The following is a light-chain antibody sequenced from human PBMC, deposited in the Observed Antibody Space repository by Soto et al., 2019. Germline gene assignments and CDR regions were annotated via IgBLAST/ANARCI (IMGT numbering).Light chain of an antibody. J-gene: IGKJ2*01. Sequence: DFHMTQSPFALAASVGARVPIPCRASLNINTYLNWYQQRPGKAPKVLSYAASTLHSGAPSRFSGSGSGTNFTLTIIRLQPEDFATYYCQQSYRAVRGTFGQGTKLDIK. V-gene: IGKV1-39*01. CDR1: LNINTY. CDR2: AAS. CDR3: QQSYRAVRGT.